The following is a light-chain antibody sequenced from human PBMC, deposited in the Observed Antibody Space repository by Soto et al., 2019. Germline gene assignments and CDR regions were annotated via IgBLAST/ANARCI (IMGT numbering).Light chain of an antibody. V-gene: IGKV3-15*01. Sequence: EIVMTQSPATLSVSLGERATLSCRASQSISANLAWYQQKPGQAPRLLIYDASTRATGIPARFSGSGSGTELTLTISSLQSEDFAVYYCQQYKNWPPITFGQGTRLEIK. CDR3: QQYKNWPPIT. CDR2: DAS. J-gene: IGKJ5*01. CDR1: QSISAN.